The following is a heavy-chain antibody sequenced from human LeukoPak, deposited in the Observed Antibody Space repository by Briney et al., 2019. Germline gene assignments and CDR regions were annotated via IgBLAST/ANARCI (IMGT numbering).Heavy chain of an antibody. V-gene: IGHV3-53*01. CDR3: ARASVAATDAFDI. Sequence: GGSLRLSCAASGFTVSSNYMSWVRQAPGKGLEWVSVIYSGGSTYYADSVKGRFTISRDNSKNTLYLQMNSLRAEGTAVYYCARASVAATDAFDIWGQGTMVTVSS. J-gene: IGHJ3*02. CDR1: GFTVSSNY. D-gene: IGHD6-19*01. CDR2: IYSGGST.